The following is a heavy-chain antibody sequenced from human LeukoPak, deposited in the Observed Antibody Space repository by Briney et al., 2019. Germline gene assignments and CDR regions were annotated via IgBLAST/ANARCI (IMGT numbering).Heavy chain of an antibody. CDR1: GYTFTSYG. D-gene: IGHD5-12*01. V-gene: IGHV1-46*01. Sequence: GASVKVSCKASGYTFTSYGISWVRQAPGQGLEWMGIINPSGGSTSYAQKFQGRVTMTRDTSTSTVYMELSSLRSEDTAVYYCAREPYSGYDWSPFDYWGQGTLVTVSS. CDR2: INPSGGST. CDR3: AREPYSGYDWSPFDY. J-gene: IGHJ4*02.